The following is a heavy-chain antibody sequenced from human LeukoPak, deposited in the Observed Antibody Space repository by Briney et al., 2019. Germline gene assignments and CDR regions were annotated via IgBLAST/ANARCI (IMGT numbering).Heavy chain of an antibody. J-gene: IGHJ4*02. V-gene: IGHV1-24*01. Sequence: ASVKVSCKVSGYTLTELSMDWVRQAPGKGLEWMGGFDPEDGETIYAQKFQGRVTMTEDTSTDTAYMELSSLRSEDTAVYYCATVAPFHYYDSSGPAGWGQGTLVTVFS. CDR2: FDPEDGET. CDR1: GYTLTELS. CDR3: ATVAPFHYYDSSGPAG. D-gene: IGHD3-22*01.